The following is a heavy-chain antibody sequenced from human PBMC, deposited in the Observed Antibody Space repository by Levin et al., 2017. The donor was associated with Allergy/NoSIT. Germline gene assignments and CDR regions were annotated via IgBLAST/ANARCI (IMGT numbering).Heavy chain of an antibody. J-gene: IGHJ5*02. CDR3: ARSGAGEWFDP. CDR1: GGSISSGSYY. CDR2: IYTSGST. Sequence: SQTLSLTCTVSGGSISSGSYYWSWIRQPAGKGLEWIGRIYTSGSTNYNPSLKSRVTISVDTSKNQFSLKLSSVTAADTAVYYCARSGAGEWFDPWGQGTLVTVSS. D-gene: IGHD3-10*01. V-gene: IGHV4-61*02.